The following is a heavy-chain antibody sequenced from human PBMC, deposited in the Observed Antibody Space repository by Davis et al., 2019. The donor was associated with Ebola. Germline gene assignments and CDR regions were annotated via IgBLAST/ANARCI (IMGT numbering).Heavy chain of an antibody. J-gene: IGHJ4*02. V-gene: IGHV1-18*01. Sequence: ASVQVSCKASGYTFTSYGIRWVRQAPGQGLEWMGWISAYNGNTNYAQKLQGRVTMTTDTSTSTAYMELRSLRSDDTAVYYCARGITMIVVAAHFDYWGQGTLVTVSS. CDR1: GYTFTSYG. D-gene: IGHD3-22*01. CDR2: ISAYNGNT. CDR3: ARGITMIVVAAHFDY.